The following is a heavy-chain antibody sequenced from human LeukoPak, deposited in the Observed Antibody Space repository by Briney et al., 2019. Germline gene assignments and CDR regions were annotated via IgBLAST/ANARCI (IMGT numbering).Heavy chain of an antibody. CDR1: GFTFSSYG. Sequence: GGTLRLSCAASGFTFSSYGMSWVRQAPGKGLEWVSAISGSGGSTYYADSVKGRFTISRDNSKNTLYLQMNGLRPEDTAVYFCAKDWGNKFASGSSYLDSWGQGTLVTVSS. J-gene: IGHJ4*02. D-gene: IGHD3-10*01. CDR3: AKDWGNKFASGSSYLDS. V-gene: IGHV3-23*01. CDR2: ISGSGGST.